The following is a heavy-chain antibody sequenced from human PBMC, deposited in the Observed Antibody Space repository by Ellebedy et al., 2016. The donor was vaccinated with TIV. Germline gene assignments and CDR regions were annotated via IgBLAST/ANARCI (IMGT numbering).Heavy chain of an antibody. V-gene: IGHV4-30-4*01. CDR1: GGSITSGDYY. J-gene: IGHJ3*02. D-gene: IGHD5/OR15-5a*01. CDR3: ASSEVSTMGAFDI. Sequence: MPSETLSLTCTVSGGSITSGDYYWSWIRQPPGRGLEWIGYIYYSGSTYCNPSLKSRVIISLDTAKNQFSLKLRTVTAADTAVYYCASSEVSTMGAFDIWGQGTMVTVSS. CDR2: IYYSGST.